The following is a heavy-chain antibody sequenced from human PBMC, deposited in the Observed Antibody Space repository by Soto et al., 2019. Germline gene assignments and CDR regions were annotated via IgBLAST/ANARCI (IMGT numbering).Heavy chain of an antibody. J-gene: IGHJ6*02. CDR2: ISAYNGNT. D-gene: IGHD1-26*01. CDR3: ARALSIDYGMDV. Sequence: GASVKVSCQASGYTFTSYGISWVLQAPGQGLEWMGWISAYNGNTNYAQKLQGRVTMTTDTSTSTAYMELRSLRSDDTAVYDCARALSIDYGMDVWGQGSTVTVS. CDR1: GYTFTSYG. V-gene: IGHV1-18*01.